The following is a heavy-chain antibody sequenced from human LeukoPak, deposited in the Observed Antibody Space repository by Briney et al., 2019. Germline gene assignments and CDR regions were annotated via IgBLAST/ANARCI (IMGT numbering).Heavy chain of an antibody. V-gene: IGHV7-4-1*02. CDR2: INTNTGNP. CDR3: ARVGRHYDFWSGYQNENDY. Sequence: GSSVKVSCKASGGTFSNYAISWVRQAPGQGLEWMGWINTNTGNPTYAQGFTGRFVFSLDTSVSTAYLQISSLKAEDTAVYYCARVGRHYDFWSGYQNENDYWGQGTLVTVSS. CDR1: GGTFSNYA. J-gene: IGHJ4*02. D-gene: IGHD3-3*01.